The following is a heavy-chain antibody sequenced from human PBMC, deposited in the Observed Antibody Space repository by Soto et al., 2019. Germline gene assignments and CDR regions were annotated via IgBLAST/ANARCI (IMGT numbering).Heavy chain of an antibody. CDR3: ARSEQLGRGLDY. J-gene: IGHJ4*02. CDR2: INPNSGGT. CDR1: GYTFTGYY. D-gene: IGHD6-6*01. Sequence: ASVKVSCKASGYTFTGYYMHWVRQALGQGLEWMGWINPNSGGTNYAQKFQGWVTMTRDTSISTAYMELSRLRSDDTAVYYCARSEQLGRGLDYWGQGTLVTVSS. V-gene: IGHV1-2*04.